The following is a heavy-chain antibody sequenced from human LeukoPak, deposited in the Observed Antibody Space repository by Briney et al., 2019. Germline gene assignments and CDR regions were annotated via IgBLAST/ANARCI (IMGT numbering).Heavy chain of an antibody. Sequence: ASVKVSCKASGYTFNNFYMHWVRQAPGQGLEWMGWINPNSGGTNYAQEFEGRVTMTRDTSISTAYMELSGLRSDDTAIYYCATLGDISGYYLRDYWGQGTLVTVSS. D-gene: IGHD3-22*01. J-gene: IGHJ4*02. V-gene: IGHV1-2*02. CDR1: GYTFNNFY. CDR2: INPNSGGT. CDR3: ATLGDISGYYLRDY.